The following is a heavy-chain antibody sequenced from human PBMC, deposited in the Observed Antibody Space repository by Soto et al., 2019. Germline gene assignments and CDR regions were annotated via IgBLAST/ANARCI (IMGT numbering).Heavy chain of an antibody. CDR2: IRQGGNEK. J-gene: IGHJ6*02. CDR1: GFMFSTYL. Sequence: EVRLVESGGGLVQPGGSLRLSCTASGFMFSTYLMSWVRQAPGKGLEWVANIRQGGNEKFYVDSVKGRFTISRDNAKKSLYLQMNSLRAEDTAVYYCVGALTYEVPYYYYGMDVWGQGTTVTVSS. D-gene: IGHD3-16*01. V-gene: IGHV3-7*01. CDR3: VGALTYEVPYYYYGMDV.